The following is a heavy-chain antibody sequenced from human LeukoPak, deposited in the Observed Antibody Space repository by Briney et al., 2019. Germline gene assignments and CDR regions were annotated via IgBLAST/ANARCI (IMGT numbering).Heavy chain of an antibody. J-gene: IGHJ4*02. CDR2: IYPGDSDT. CDR1: GYSFTSYW. CDR3: ARRWNTVTEYYFDY. D-gene: IGHD4-17*01. Sequence: GEPLEISCKGSGYSFTSYWIGWVRQMPGKGLEWMGIIYPGDSDTRYSPSFQGQVTISADKSISTAYLQWSSLKASDTAMYYCARRWNTVTEYYFDYWGQGTLVTVSS. V-gene: IGHV5-51*01.